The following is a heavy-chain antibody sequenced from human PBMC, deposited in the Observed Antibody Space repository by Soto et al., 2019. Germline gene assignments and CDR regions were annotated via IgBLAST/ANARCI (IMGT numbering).Heavy chain of an antibody. V-gene: IGHV4-34*01. Sequence: PSETLSLTCAVYGGSFSGYYWSWIRQPPGKGLEWIGEINHSGSTNYNPSLKSRVTISVDTSKNQFSLKLSSVTAADTAVYYCAALPTTRWLHVFDYWGQGTLVTVSS. J-gene: IGHJ4*02. CDR2: INHSGST. D-gene: IGHD5-12*01. CDR3: AALPTTRWLHVFDY. CDR1: GGSFSGYY.